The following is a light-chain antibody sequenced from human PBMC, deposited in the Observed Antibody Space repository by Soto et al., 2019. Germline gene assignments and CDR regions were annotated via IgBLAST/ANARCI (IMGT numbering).Light chain of an antibody. CDR3: QHLNGYPIT. J-gene: IGKJ5*01. CDR1: QGISSW. CDR2: AAS. V-gene: IGKV1-12*01. Sequence: DIKMNQSPSSVSAYVGDRVTITCRASQGISSWLAWYQQKPGKAPKLLIYAASSLQSGVPSRFSGSGSGTGFTLTISSLQPEDFATYYCQHLNGYPITFGQGTLLEI.